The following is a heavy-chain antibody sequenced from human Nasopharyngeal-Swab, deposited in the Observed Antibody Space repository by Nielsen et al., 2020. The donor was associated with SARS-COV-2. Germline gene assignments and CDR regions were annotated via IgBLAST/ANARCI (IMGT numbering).Heavy chain of an antibody. D-gene: IGHD4-23*01. CDR3: AKDAYGGAGWFDP. Sequence: WIRQPPGKGLEWVSIIYSAGSSTYYADSVKGRFTISRDNSKNTLYLRMKSLRAEDTAVYYCAKDAYGGAGWFDPWGQGTTVTVSS. J-gene: IGHJ5*01. V-gene: IGHV3-23*03. CDR2: IYSAGSST.